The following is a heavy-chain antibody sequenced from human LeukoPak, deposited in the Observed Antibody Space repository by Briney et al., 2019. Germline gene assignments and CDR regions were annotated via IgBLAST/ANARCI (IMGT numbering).Heavy chain of an antibody. CDR3: ARDSQGAGIYSVDY. V-gene: IGHV3-64*01. D-gene: IGHD3-10*01. CDR2: ISNNGGST. CDR1: GFTFSRYS. J-gene: IGHJ4*02. Sequence: GGSLRLSCAASGFTFSRYSMHWVRQAPGKGLEYVSAISNNGGSTYYAKSVKGRFTISRDNSKNTLYLQMGSLRAEDMAVYYCARDSQGAGIYSVDYWGQGTLVTVSS.